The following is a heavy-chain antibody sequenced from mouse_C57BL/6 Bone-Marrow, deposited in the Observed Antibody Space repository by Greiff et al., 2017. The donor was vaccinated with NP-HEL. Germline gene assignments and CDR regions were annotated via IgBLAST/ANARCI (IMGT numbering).Heavy chain of an antibody. CDR2: IDPSDSYT. CDR3: ASLGSTYFDY. CDR1: GYTFTSYW. V-gene: IGHV1-69*01. J-gene: IGHJ2*01. D-gene: IGHD1-1*01. Sequence: VQLQQPGAELVMPGASVKLSCKASGYTFTSYWMHWVKQRPGQGLEWIGEIDPSDSYTNYNQKFKGKSTLTVDKSSSTAYMQLSSLTSEDSAVYYCASLGSTYFDYWGQGTTLTVSS.